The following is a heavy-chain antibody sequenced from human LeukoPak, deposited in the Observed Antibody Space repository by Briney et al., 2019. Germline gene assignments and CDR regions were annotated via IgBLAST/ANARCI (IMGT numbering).Heavy chain of an antibody. CDR1: GFTFSSYN. V-gene: IGHV3-21*01. J-gene: IGHJ6*02. Sequence: PGGSPRLSCAASGFTFSSYNMNWVRQAPGKGLEWVSSISRSSIYIYYADSVKGRFTISRDNAENSLSLQMNSLRAEDTAVYYCARDSGDGSGTYYPYGMDVWGQGTTVTVSS. CDR2: ISRSSIYI. CDR3: ARDSGDGSGTYYPYGMDV. D-gene: IGHD3-10*01.